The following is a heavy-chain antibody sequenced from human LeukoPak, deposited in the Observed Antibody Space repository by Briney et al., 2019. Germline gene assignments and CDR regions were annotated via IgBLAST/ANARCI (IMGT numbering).Heavy chain of an antibody. CDR2: IYSGGST. CDR1: GFTVSSNY. J-gene: IGHJ4*02. CDR3: ARDRGYCSSTSCYGGSFDY. Sequence: PGGSLRLSCAASGFTVSSNYMSWVRQAPGKGLEWVSVIYSGGSTYYADSVKGRFTISRDNSKNTLYLQMNSLRAEDTAVYHCARDRGYCSSTSCYGGSFDYWGQGTLVTVSS. V-gene: IGHV3-53*01. D-gene: IGHD2-2*01.